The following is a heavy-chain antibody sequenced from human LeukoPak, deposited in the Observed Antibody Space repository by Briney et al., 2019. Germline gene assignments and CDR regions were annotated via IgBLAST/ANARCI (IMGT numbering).Heavy chain of an antibody. Sequence: GGSLRLSCAASGFTVSSKYMTWVRQAPGKGLEWVSIIYSGGRTYYADSVKGRFTISRDNSKNTLYLQMNSLRAEDTAVYYCRGYYYDSSGYYLTDYWGQGTLVTVSS. CDR2: IYSGGRT. D-gene: IGHD3-22*01. CDR3: RGYYYDSSGYYLTDY. V-gene: IGHV3-66*01. CDR1: GFTVSSKY. J-gene: IGHJ4*02.